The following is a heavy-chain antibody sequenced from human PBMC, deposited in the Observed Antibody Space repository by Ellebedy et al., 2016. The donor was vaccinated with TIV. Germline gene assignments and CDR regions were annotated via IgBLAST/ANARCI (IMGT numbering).Heavy chain of an antibody. CDR3: AKDRTGGWSFDY. D-gene: IGHD6-19*01. CDR1: GFTFSSFG. J-gene: IGHJ4*02. Sequence: GESLKISCAASGFTFSSFGIHWVRQAPGKGLEWVAVISFDGSNKYYADSVKGRFTISRDNSKNTLYLQMNSLRSEDTAVYYCAKDRTGGWSFDYWGQGTLVTVSS. V-gene: IGHV3-30*18. CDR2: ISFDGSNK.